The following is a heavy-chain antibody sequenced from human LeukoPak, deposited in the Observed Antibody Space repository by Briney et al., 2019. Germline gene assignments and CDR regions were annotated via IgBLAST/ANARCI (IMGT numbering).Heavy chain of an antibody. CDR1: GGTLSSYA. CDR3: AGGDIVVVPAAIPYYYYGMDV. J-gene: IGHJ6*04. D-gene: IGHD2-2*01. CDR2: IIPIFGTA. Sequence: SVKVSCKASGGTLSSYAISWVRPAPGQGLEWMGGIIPIFGTANYAQKFQGRVTITADKSTSTAYMELSSLRSEDTAVYYCAGGDIVVVPAAIPYYYYGMDVWGKGTTVTVSS. V-gene: IGHV1-69*06.